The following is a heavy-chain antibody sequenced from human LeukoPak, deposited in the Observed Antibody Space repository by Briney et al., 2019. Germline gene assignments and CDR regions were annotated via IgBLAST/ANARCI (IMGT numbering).Heavy chain of an antibody. CDR1: GFTVSSKY. J-gene: IGHJ4*02. Sequence: GGSLRLSCAASGFTVSSKYMSWVRQAPGKGLEWVSVIYSGGNTYYADSVKGRFTISRDNSKNTVNLQMNSLRAEDTAVYYCASGIEAGPVYFDYWGQGTLVTVSS. CDR2: IYSGGNT. V-gene: IGHV3-66*01. CDR3: ASGIEAGPVYFDY. D-gene: IGHD6-13*01.